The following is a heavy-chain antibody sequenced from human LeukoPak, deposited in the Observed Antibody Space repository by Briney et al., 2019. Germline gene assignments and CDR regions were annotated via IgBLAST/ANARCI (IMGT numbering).Heavy chain of an antibody. V-gene: IGHV4-59*11. CDR2: IYSSGST. D-gene: IGHD6-19*01. CDR1: GGSISSHY. Sequence: SETLSLTCAVSGGSISSHYWSWVRQPPGEGLEWIGYIYSSGSTNYNPSLKSRVTISVDTSKNQFSLKLTSVTAADTAVYYCVRDSSGLDYWGQGTLVTVSS. CDR3: VRDSSGLDY. J-gene: IGHJ4*02.